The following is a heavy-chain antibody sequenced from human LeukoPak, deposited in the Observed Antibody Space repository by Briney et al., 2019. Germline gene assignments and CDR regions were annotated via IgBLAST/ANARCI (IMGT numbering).Heavy chain of an antibody. J-gene: IGHJ6*02. CDR3: ARIAAADPDV. Sequence: SETLSLTCTVSGGSISSSSYYWGWIRQPPGKGLEWIGSIYYSGSTYYNPYLKSRLPISVDTSKNQFSLKLSSVTAADTAVYYCARIAAADPDVWGQGTTVTVSS. CDR2: IYYSGST. CDR1: GGSISSSSYY. V-gene: IGHV4-39*01. D-gene: IGHD6-13*01.